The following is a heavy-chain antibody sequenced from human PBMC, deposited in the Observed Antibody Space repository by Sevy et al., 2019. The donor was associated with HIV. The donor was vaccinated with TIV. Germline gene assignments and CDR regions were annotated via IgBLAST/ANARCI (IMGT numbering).Heavy chain of an antibody. CDR1: GGSITSLY. CDR3: AGENAWGRGYS. J-gene: IGHJ4*02. CDR2: IYYNGHL. D-gene: IGHD1-26*01. Sequence: SEIMSLTCTVSGGSITSLYWNWIRQPPGQGLEWLENIYYNGHLNYNPALKSRVTLSLVTSKNQFSLRLSSVAAADTAMYYCAGENAWGRGYSWGQGTLVAVSS. V-gene: IGHV4-59*08.